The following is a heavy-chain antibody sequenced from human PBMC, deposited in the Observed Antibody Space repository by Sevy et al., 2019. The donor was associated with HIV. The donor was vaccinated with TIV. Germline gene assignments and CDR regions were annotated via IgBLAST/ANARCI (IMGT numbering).Heavy chain of an antibody. Sequence: ASVKVSCKASGYSFASYGITWVRQAPGQGLEWMGWIGVYNGNANSAQKLQGRVTMTTDTSTSTAYMELSSLRSDDTAVYYCAAPYDKVAFDIWGQGTMVTVSS. J-gene: IGHJ3*02. CDR3: AAPYDKVAFDI. V-gene: IGHV1-18*01. CDR2: IGVYNGNA. D-gene: IGHD3-22*01. CDR1: GYSFASYG.